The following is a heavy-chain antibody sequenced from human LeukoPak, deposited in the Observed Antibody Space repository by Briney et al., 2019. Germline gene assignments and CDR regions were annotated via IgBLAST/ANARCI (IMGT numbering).Heavy chain of an antibody. Sequence: PGGSLRLSCAASGFTFSSYAMSWVRQAPGKGLEWVSAISGSGGSTYYADSVKGRFTISRDNSKNTLYLQMNSLRAEDTAVYYCAKDGIDSRGYYYNYYFDYWGQGTLVTVSS. CDR1: GFTFSSYA. CDR3: AKDGIDSRGYYYNYYFDY. V-gene: IGHV3-23*01. J-gene: IGHJ4*02. D-gene: IGHD3-22*01. CDR2: ISGSGGST.